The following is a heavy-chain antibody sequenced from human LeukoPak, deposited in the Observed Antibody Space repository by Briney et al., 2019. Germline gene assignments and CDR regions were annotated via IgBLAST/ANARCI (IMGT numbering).Heavy chain of an antibody. D-gene: IGHD2-2*01. Sequence: GGSLRLSCAASGFTFGSSAMHWVRQAPGKGLECVAFIQFDGSYKHYSDSVKGRFTISRDNSKDTLYLEMNSLRAEDTAVYYCATHCSGTACHRDYWGQGTPVTVSS. V-gene: IGHV3-30*02. J-gene: IGHJ4*02. CDR3: ATHCSGTACHRDY. CDR1: GFTFGSSA. CDR2: IQFDGSYK.